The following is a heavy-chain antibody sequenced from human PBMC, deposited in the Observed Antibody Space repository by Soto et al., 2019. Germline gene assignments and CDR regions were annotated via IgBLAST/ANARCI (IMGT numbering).Heavy chain of an antibody. CDR1: GGSFSGYY. Sequence: QVQLQQWGAGLLKPSETLSLTCAVYGGSFSGYYWSWIRQPPGKGLEWIGEINHSGSTNYNPSLKSRVTTSVDTSKNQFSRKLSSVTAADTAVYYCARGVGYCSSTSCSHYYYYYGMDVWGQGTTVTVSS. V-gene: IGHV4-34*01. J-gene: IGHJ6*02. CDR2: INHSGST. CDR3: ARGVGYCSSTSCSHYYYYYGMDV. D-gene: IGHD2-2*01.